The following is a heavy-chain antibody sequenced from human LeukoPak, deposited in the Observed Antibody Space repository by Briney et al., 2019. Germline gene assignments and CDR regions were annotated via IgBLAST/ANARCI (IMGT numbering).Heavy chain of an antibody. CDR1: GGSISSYD. Sequence: SETLSLTCTVSGGSISSYDWSWIRQPPGKGLEWIGYIYYSGSTNYNPSLKSRVTISVDTSKNQFSLKLSSVTAADTAVYYCARETRGYSYGLRRYFDYWGQGTLVTVSS. J-gene: IGHJ4*02. D-gene: IGHD5-18*01. V-gene: IGHV4-59*01. CDR2: IYYSGST. CDR3: ARETRGYSYGLRRYFDY.